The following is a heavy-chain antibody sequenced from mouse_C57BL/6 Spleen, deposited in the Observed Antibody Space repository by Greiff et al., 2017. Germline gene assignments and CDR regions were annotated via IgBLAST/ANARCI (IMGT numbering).Heavy chain of an antibody. CDR3: ARGDGSSYGHYFDY. J-gene: IGHJ2*01. V-gene: IGHV1-52*01. CDR2: IDPSDSET. CDR1: GYTFTSYW. Sequence: QVQLQQPGAELVRPGSSVKLSCKASGYTFTSYWMHWVKQRPIQGLEWIGNIDPSDSETNYNQKFKDKATLTVDKSSSTAYLQLSSLTSEDSAVYYCARGDGSSYGHYFDYWGQGTTLTVSS. D-gene: IGHD1-1*01.